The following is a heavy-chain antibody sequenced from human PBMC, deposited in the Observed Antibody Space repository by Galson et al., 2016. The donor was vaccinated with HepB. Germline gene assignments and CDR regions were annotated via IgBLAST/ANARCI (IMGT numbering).Heavy chain of an antibody. Sequence: SLRLSCAASGFIFRSYGMHWVRQAPGKGLEWVSAITGSGGSTYYTDSVKGRFTISRDNSKNTLYLQMNSLRAEDTAVYYCAHPRTPTTSYFDYWGQGTLVTVSS. CDR2: ITGSGGST. CDR3: AHPRTPTTSYFDY. CDR1: GFIFRSYG. D-gene: IGHD4-11*01. V-gene: IGHV3-23*01. J-gene: IGHJ4*02.